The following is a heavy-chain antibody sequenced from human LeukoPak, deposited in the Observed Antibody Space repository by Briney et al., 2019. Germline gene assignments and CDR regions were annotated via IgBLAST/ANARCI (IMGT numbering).Heavy chain of an antibody. J-gene: IGHJ4*02. D-gene: IGHD3-22*01. V-gene: IGHV3-30*02. CDR2: IRSDGSNK. CDR1: GLTFSSYD. Sequence: GGSLRLSCAASGLTFSSYDMGWVRQAPGKGLEWVAFIRSDGSNKYYADSVKGRFTISRDNPKNTLYLQMNSLRAEDTAVYYCAKDHDSSGFDYWGQGTLVTVSS. CDR3: AKDHDSSGFDY.